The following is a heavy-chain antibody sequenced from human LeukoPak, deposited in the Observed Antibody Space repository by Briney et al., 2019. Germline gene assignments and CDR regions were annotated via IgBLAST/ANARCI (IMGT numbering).Heavy chain of an antibody. CDR1: GGSISSYY. Sequence: PSETLSLTCTVSGGSISSYYWSWIRQPPGNGLEWIGYIYYSGSTNYNPSLKSRVTISVDTSKNQFSLKLSSVTAADTAVYYCARAVAVAGDFDYWGQGTLVTVFS. CDR3: ARAVAVAGDFDY. D-gene: IGHD6-19*01. V-gene: IGHV4-59*01. J-gene: IGHJ4*02. CDR2: IYYSGST.